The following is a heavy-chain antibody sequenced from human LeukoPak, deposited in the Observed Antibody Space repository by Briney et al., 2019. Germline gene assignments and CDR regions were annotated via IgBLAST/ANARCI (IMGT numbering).Heavy chain of an antibody. Sequence: GASVKVSCKASGYTFTSYAMNWVRQAPGQGLEWMGWINTNTGNPTYAQGFTGRFVFSLDTSVSTAYLEISSLKAEDTAVYYCARPVEMATITTFDYWGQGTLVTVSS. CDR1: GYTFTSYA. V-gene: IGHV7-4-1*02. CDR2: INTNTGNP. J-gene: IGHJ4*02. D-gene: IGHD5-24*01. CDR3: ARPVEMATITTFDY.